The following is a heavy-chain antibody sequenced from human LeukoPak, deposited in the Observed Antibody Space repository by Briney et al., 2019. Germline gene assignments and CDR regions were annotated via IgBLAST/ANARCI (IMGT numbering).Heavy chain of an antibody. V-gene: IGHV4-61*02. J-gene: IGHJ6*03. CDR1: GGSISSGSYY. CDR2: IYTSGST. Sequence: SETLSLTCTVSGGSISSGSYYWSWIRQPAGKGLEWIGRIYTSGSTNYNPSLKSRVTISVDTSKNQFSLKLSSVTAADTAVYYCARDPDSRNSRWYYYYMDVWGKGTTVTISS. CDR3: ARDPDSRNSRWYYYYMDV. D-gene: IGHD2/OR15-2a*01.